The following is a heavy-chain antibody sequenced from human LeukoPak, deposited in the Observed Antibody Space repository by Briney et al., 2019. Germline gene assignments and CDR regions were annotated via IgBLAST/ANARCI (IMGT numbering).Heavy chain of an antibody. CDR3: ARRQYSSSWSSDAFDI. V-gene: IGHV5-51*03. Sequence: KPGESLKISCKGSGYSFASYWIGWVRQMPGKGLEWMGIIYPGDSDTRYSPSFQGQVTISADKSISTAYLHWSSLKASDTAMYYCARRQYSSSWSSDAFDIWGQGTMVTVSS. CDR2: IYPGDSDT. J-gene: IGHJ3*02. CDR1: GYSFASYW. D-gene: IGHD6-13*01.